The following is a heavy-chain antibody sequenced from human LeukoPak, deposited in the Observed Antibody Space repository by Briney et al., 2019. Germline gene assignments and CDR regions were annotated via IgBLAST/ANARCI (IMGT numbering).Heavy chain of an antibody. V-gene: IGHV6-1*01. CDR1: GDSVSSNSAA. D-gene: IGHD6-13*01. CDR2: TYYRSKWTN. J-gene: IGHJ4*02. CDR3: ASGSRSWYGANYFDY. Sequence: SQTLSLTCAISGDSVSSNSAAWNWISQSPSRGLEWLGRTYYRSKWTNDSAVSVRRRITINQNTYKKQFPLLLNSVTPEATAVYYCASGSRSWYGANYFDYWGQGTLVTVSS.